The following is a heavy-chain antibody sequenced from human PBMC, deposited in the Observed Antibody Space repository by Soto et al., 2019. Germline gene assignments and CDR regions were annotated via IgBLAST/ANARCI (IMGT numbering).Heavy chain of an antibody. D-gene: IGHD3-16*01. V-gene: IGHV3-21*01. Sequence: EVQLVESGGGLVKPGGSLRHSCAASGFTFSSYSMNWVRQAPGKGLEWVSSISSSSSYIYYADSVKGRFTISRDNAKNSLYLQMNSLRAEDTAVYYCARDWGYYYYYGMDVLGQGTTVTVSS. J-gene: IGHJ6*02. CDR1: GFTFSSYS. CDR3: ARDWGYYYYYGMDV. CDR2: ISSSSSYI.